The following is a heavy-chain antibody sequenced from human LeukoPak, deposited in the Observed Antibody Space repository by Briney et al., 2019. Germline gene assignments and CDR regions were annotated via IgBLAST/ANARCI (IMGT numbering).Heavy chain of an antibody. D-gene: IGHD3-10*01. V-gene: IGHV3-23*01. CDR2: ICGRGGRT. CDR1: GFTFSIYA. CDR3: AKDQRPWFGELFWPNYYYDMDV. J-gene: IGHJ6*02. Sequence: GGSLRLSCAAPGFTFSIYAINWVRQAPGGGGEWVSAICGRGGRTYYADALKGQFVIARDNSKNDHSLQMNSLRAEDTALYYCAKDQRPWFGELFWPNYYYDMDVWGQGTTVTVSS.